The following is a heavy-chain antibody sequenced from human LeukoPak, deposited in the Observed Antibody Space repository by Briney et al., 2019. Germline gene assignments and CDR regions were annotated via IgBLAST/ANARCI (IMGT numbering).Heavy chain of an antibody. D-gene: IGHD2-2*01. CDR3: ARDLAVVPAATRYSYFDY. Sequence: TSETLSLTCTVSGGSISSGDYYWSWIRQPPGKGLEWTGYIYYSGSTYYNPSLKSRVTISVDTSKNQFSLKLSSVTAADTAVYYCARDLAVVPAATRYSYFDYWGQGTLVTVSS. J-gene: IGHJ4*02. CDR2: IYYSGST. V-gene: IGHV4-30-4*01. CDR1: GGSISSGDYY.